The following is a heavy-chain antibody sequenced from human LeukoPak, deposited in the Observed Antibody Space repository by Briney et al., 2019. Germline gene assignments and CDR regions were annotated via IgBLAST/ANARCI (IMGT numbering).Heavy chain of an antibody. V-gene: IGHV4-39*01. D-gene: IGHD1-14*01. CDR1: GGSISSTSYY. CDR3: ARHPGIFDI. CDR2: MSYSGST. J-gene: IGHJ3*02. Sequence: SETLSLTCTVSGGSISSTSYYWGWIRQPPRKGLEWIGSMSYSGSTYYNPSLKSRVTISIDTSKNQFSLKLSSVTAADTAVYYCARHPGIFDIWGQGTMVTVSS.